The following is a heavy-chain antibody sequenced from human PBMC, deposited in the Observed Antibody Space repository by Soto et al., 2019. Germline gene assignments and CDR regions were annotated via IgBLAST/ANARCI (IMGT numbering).Heavy chain of an antibody. CDR3: AKDQESGWITYFDY. V-gene: IGHV3-23*01. J-gene: IGHJ4*02. Sequence: TGGSLRLSCAASGFTFSSYAMSWVRQAPGKGLEWVSAISGSGGSTYYTDSVKGRFTISRDNSKNTLYLQMNSLRAEDTAVYYCAKDQESGWITYFDYWGQGTLVTVSS. CDR2: ISGSGGST. CDR1: GFTFSSYA. D-gene: IGHD6-19*01.